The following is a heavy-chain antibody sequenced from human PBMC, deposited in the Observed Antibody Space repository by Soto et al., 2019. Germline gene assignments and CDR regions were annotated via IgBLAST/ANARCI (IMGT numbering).Heavy chain of an antibody. V-gene: IGHV4-61*01. J-gene: IGHJ2*01. CDR1: GGSVSGGTHY. Sequence: QAQLQESGPGPVKPSETLSLTCTVSGGSVSGGTHYWSWIRQPPGKGLEWIGYIYNSGSTNYNPSLKSRVTTSVDTAKSQSSLQLSSVTAADTAVYYCARGYRTSWYWFDLWGRGTLVTVSS. CDR2: IYNSGST. D-gene: IGHD6-13*01. CDR3: ARGYRTSWYWFDL.